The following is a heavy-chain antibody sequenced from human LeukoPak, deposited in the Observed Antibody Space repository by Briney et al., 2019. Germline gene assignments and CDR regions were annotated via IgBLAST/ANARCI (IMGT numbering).Heavy chain of an antibody. CDR1: GGSISSYY. J-gene: IGHJ3*02. D-gene: IGHD6-13*01. V-gene: IGHV4-4*07. CDR3: ARWTIVSSSWYLNAFDI. Sequence: SETLSLTCTVSGGSISSYYWSWIRQPAGEGLEWIGRIYTSGSTNYNPSLKSRVTMSVDTSKNQFSLKLSSVTAADTAVYYCARWTIVSSSWYLNAFDIWGQGTMVTVSS. CDR2: IYTSGST.